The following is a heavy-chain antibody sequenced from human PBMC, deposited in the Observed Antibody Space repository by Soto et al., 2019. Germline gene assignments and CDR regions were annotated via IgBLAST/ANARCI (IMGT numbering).Heavy chain of an antibody. CDR2: ISYDGSNK. Sequence: SCAASGFTFSSYGMHWVRQTPGKGLEWVGVISYDGSNKYYADSVKGRFTISRDNSKNTLYLQMNSLRAEDTAVYYCAKVVVSYYYGMDVWGQGTTVTVSS. V-gene: IGHV3-30*18. CDR3: AKVVVSYYYGMDV. J-gene: IGHJ6*02. CDR1: GFTFSSYG. D-gene: IGHD2-2*01.